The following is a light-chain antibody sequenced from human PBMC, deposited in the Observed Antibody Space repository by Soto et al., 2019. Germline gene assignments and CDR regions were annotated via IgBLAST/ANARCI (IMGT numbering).Light chain of an antibody. V-gene: IGLV2-11*01. CDR2: DVS. J-gene: IGLJ1*01. CDR3: CSYAGSNNPYV. CDR1: SSDVGGYNY. Sequence: QSALTQPRSVSGSPGQSVTISCTGTSSDVGGYNYVSWYQQHPGKASKLIIYDVSERPSGVPDRFSGSKSGNTASLTISGLQAEDEADYYCCSYAGSNNPYVFGTGTKLTVL.